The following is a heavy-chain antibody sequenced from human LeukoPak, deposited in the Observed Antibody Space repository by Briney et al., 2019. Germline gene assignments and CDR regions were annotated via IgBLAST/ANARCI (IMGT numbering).Heavy chain of an antibody. CDR1: GFNVTTNY. Sequence: GSLRLSCAASGFNVTTNYMSWVRQAPGKGLEWVSVIYSGGTTYYADSVKGRFTISRDISKNTLSLQMNSLRAEDTAVYYCARGRRDGYNLGYWGQGTLVAVSS. D-gene: IGHD5-24*01. V-gene: IGHV3-53*01. CDR3: ARGRRDGYNLGY. J-gene: IGHJ4*02. CDR2: IYSGGTT.